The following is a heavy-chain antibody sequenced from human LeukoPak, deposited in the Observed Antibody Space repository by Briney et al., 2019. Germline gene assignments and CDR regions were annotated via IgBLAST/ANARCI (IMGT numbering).Heavy chain of an antibody. V-gene: IGHV3-7*01. Sequence: GGSLRLSCAASGFTFSSSWMSWVRQAPGKGLEWVANINEDGSAKYYVDSVKGRFTISRDNAKRSLDLQVNSLRAEDTAVYYCTRSRRDGNDYWGQGTLVTISS. CDR2: INEDGSAK. CDR3: TRSRRDGNDY. D-gene: IGHD5-24*01. J-gene: IGHJ4*02. CDR1: GFTFSSSW.